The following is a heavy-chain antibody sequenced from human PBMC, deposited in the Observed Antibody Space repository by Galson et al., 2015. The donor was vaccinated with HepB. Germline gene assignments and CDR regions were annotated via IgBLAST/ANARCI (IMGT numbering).Heavy chain of an antibody. CDR3: AKGGDSTWNFDL. CDR2: VSINGAST. V-gene: IGHV3-23*01. CDR1: GFTFSSYI. J-gene: IGHJ2*01. Sequence: SLRLSCAASGFTFSSYIMSWVRQAPGKGPEWVSGVSINGASTFYADSVKGRFTISRDNSQTTLYLQMNSLRAEDTAVYYCAKGGDSTWNFDLWGRGTLVTVSS. D-gene: IGHD5-18*01.